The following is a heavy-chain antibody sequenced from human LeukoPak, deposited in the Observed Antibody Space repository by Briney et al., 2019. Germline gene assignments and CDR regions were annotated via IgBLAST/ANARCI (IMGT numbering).Heavy chain of an antibody. CDR1: EYSFTSYW. CDR2: IYPGDSDT. D-gene: IGHD6-6*01. CDR3: ARLRPYYYYMDV. V-gene: IGHV5-51*01. J-gene: IGHJ6*03. Sequence: GESLKISCKGSEYSFTSYWIGWVRQMPGKGLEWMGLIYPGDSDTKYSPSFQGQVTISADRSISTAYLQWSSLKASDTAMYYCARLRPYYYYMDVWGKGTTVTVSS.